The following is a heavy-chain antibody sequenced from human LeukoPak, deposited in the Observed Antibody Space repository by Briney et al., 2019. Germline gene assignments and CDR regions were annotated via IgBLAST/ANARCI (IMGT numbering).Heavy chain of an antibody. V-gene: IGHV4-59*01. Sequence: PSETLSLTCIVSGGSISSYYWSWIRQPPGKGLEWIGYMSYSGSTNYTPSLKSRVTISLDTSKNQFSLKLSSVTAADTAVYYCARDRLFRGLSFAFDIWGQGTMITVSS. CDR3: ARDRLFRGLSFAFDI. CDR1: GGSISSYY. CDR2: MSYSGST. D-gene: IGHD3-10*01. J-gene: IGHJ3*02.